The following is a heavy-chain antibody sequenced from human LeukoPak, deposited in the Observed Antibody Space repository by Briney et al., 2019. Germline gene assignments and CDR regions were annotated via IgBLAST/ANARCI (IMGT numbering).Heavy chain of an antibody. V-gene: IGHV3-33*01. CDR3: ARGKDTAMVNYGMDV. CDR2: IWYDGSNK. Sequence: GGSLRPSCAASGFTFSSYGMHWVRQAPGKGLEWVAVIWYDGSNKYYADSVKGRFTISRDNSKNTLYLQMNSLRAEDTAVYYCARGKDTAMVNYGMDVWGQGTTVTVSS. CDR1: GFTFSSYG. D-gene: IGHD5-18*01. J-gene: IGHJ6*02.